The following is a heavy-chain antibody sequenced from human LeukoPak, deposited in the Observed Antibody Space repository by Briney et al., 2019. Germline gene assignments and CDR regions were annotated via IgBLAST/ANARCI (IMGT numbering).Heavy chain of an antibody. CDR2: IYYSGST. CDR3: ARGGATGLSSNWFDP. CDR1: GGSISSGDYY. J-gene: IGHJ5*02. V-gene: IGHV4-30-4*01. D-gene: IGHD3-16*01. Sequence: SETLSLTCTVSGGSISSGDYYWSWIRQPPGKGLEWIGYIYYSGSTYYNPSLKSRVTISVDTSKNQFSLKLSSVTAADTAVYYCARGGATGLSSNWFDPWGQGTLVTVSS.